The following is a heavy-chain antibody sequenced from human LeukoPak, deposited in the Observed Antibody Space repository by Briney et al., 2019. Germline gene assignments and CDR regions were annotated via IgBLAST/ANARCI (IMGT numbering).Heavy chain of an antibody. J-gene: IGHJ5*02. D-gene: IGHD4-17*01. V-gene: IGHV4-39*01. CDR3: ARHVDPPTTTSPGDYFDP. Sequence: SETLPLTCSVSGVSINSVFYFWGWVRQPPGMGLEWLATIFSRGRTFYNPSLRSRLTISVDTSNHQLSLKLTSVTAADTAVYYCARHVDPPTTTSPGDYFDPWGRGTLVTVSS. CDR2: IFSRGRT. CDR1: GVSINSVFYF.